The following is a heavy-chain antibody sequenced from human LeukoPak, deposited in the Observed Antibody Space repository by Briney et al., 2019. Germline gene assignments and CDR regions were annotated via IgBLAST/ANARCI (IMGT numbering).Heavy chain of an antibody. D-gene: IGHD3-3*01. CDR3: ARDVGSGYYSFGY. CDR2: IYYSGST. V-gene: IGHV4-39*07. J-gene: IGHJ4*02. CDR1: GGSISSSSCY. Sequence: SETLSLTCTVSGGSISSSSCYWGWIRQPPGKGLEWIGSIYYSGSTYYNPSLKSRVTISVDTSKNQFSLKLSSVTAADTAVYYCARDVGSGYYSFGYWGQGTLVTVSS.